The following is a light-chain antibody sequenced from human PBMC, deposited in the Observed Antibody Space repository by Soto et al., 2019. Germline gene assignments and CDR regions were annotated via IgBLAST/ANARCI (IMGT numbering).Light chain of an antibody. V-gene: IGKV1-5*01. CDR3: KQYDSYSWT. J-gene: IGKJ1*01. CDR2: DSS. Sequence: IQFQNTLSASAVDRVTITCRASQSISKWLAWYQQKPGKAPKLLIYDSSSLQSGVPSRFSGSGSGTEFTLTITSLQRDDVARYSCKQYDSYSWTFGQGTKVDIK. CDR1: QSISKW.